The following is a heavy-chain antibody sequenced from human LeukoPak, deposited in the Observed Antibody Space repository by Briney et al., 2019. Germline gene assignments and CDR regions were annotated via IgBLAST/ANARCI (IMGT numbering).Heavy chain of an antibody. CDR2: INPNDGST. Sequence: ASVTVSCKASGYTFTIYYMHWVRQAPGQGLEWMGIINPNDGSTSYAQKFQGRVIMTRDTSTRTVYMELSSLRSEDTAAYYCARDPPYNTSGYLFDYWGQGTLVTVSS. CDR1: GYTFTIYY. V-gene: IGHV1-46*01. J-gene: IGHJ4*02. D-gene: IGHD3-22*01. CDR3: ARDPPYNTSGYLFDY.